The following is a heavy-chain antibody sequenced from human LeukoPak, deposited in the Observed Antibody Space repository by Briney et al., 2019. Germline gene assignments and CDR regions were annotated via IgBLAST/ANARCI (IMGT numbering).Heavy chain of an antibody. D-gene: IGHD6-13*01. Sequence: SETLSLTCAVYGGSFSGYYWSWIRQPPGKGLEWIGEINHSGSTNYNPSLKSRVTISVDTSKNQFSLKLTSVTAADTAVYYCALGWAAPAGLDYWGQGTLVTVSS. CDR2: INHSGST. CDR3: ALGWAAPAGLDY. CDR1: GGSFSGYY. J-gene: IGHJ4*02. V-gene: IGHV4-34*01.